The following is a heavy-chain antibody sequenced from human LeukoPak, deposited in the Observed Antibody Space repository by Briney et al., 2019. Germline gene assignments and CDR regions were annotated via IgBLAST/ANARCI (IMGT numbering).Heavy chain of an antibody. J-gene: IGHJ4*02. CDR1: GFTFSNYA. CDR2: ISGSGGST. D-gene: IGHD3-3*01. V-gene: IGHV3-23*01. Sequence: GGSLRLSCAASGFTFSNYAMSWVRQAPGKGLEWVSAISGSGGSTYYADSVKGRFTISRDNSKNTLYLQMNSLRAEDTAVYYCAKLTNYDFWSGYPYFDYWGQGTLVTVSS. CDR3: AKLTNYDFWSGYPYFDY.